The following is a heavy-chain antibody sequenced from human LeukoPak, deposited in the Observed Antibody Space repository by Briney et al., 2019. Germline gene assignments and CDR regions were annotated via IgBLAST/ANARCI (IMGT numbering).Heavy chain of an antibody. J-gene: IGHJ4*02. CDR1: GGSFSGYY. CDR3: ARAWGGYCSGGSCHFDY. CDR2: INHSGST. Sequence: SETLSLTCAVYGGSFSGYYWSWIRQPPGKGLEWIGEINHSGSTNYSPSLKSRVTISVDTSKNQFSLKLSSVTAADTAVYYCARAWGGYCSGGSCHFDYWGQGTLVTVSS. V-gene: IGHV4-34*01. D-gene: IGHD2-15*01.